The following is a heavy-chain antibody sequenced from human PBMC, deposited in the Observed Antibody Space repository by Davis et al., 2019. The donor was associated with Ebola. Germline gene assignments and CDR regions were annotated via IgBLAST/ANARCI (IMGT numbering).Heavy chain of an antibody. J-gene: IGHJ6*02. D-gene: IGHD1-1*01. CDR2: IYYSGST. V-gene: IGHV4-59*08. CDR3: ARVRVAGTPPYYYYYGMDV. CDR1: GGSISSYY. Sequence: MPSETLSLTCTVSGGSISSYYWSWIRQPPGKGLEWIGYIYYSGSTNYNPSLKSRVTISVDTSKNQFSLKLSSVTAADTAVYYCARVRVAGTPPYYYYYGMDVWGQGTTVTVSS.